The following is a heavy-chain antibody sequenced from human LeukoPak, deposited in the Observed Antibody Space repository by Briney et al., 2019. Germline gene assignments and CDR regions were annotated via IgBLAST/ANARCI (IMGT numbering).Heavy chain of an antibody. V-gene: IGHV3-23*01. CDR3: AKDMDHDYGDYGFDY. J-gene: IGHJ4*02. CDR1: GFTFSSYA. D-gene: IGHD4-17*01. Sequence: GGSLRLSCAASGFTFSSYAMSWVRQAPGKGLEWVSAISGSGGSTYYADSVKGRFTISRDNSKNTLYLQMNGLRAEDTALYYCAKDMDHDYGDYGFDYWGQGTLVTVSS. CDR2: ISGSGGST.